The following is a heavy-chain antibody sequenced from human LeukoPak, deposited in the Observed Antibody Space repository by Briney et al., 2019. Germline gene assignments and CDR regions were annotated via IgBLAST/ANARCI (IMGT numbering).Heavy chain of an antibody. D-gene: IGHD3-22*01. Sequence: SETLSLTCAVSGASITTPNWWSWVRQPPGRGLEWIGEIHHMGGTNYNPSLQSRVTISVDKSKRQFSLKLSFVTAADTAVYYCARRDYYDVTGYFDYWGQGSLVTVSS. CDR1: GASITTPNW. V-gene: IGHV4-4*02. CDR2: IHHMGGT. J-gene: IGHJ4*02. CDR3: ARRDYYDVTGYFDY.